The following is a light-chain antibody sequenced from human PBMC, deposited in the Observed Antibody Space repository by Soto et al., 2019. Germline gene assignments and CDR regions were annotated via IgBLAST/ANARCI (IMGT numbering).Light chain of an antibody. Sequence: QSVLTQPASVSGSPGQSITISCTGTSSDVGSYNLVSWYQLHPGKVPKLIIYEDTKRPSGISSRFSGSESGITAFLTISGLQAEDEADYYCCSYAGSSTYVFGTGTKVTVL. V-gene: IGLV2-23*01. J-gene: IGLJ1*01. CDR1: SSDVGSYNL. CDR3: CSYAGSSTYV. CDR2: EDT.